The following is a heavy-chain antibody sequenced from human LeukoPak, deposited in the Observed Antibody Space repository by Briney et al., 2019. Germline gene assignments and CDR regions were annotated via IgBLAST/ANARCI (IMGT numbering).Heavy chain of an antibody. V-gene: IGHV4-34*01. CDR2: INHSGST. CDR1: GGSFSGYY. J-gene: IGHJ4*02. D-gene: IGHD3-10*01. Sequence: SETLSLTCAVYGGSFSGYYWSWIRQPPGKGLEWIGEINHSGSTNYNPSLKSRVTISVDTSKNQFSLKLSSVTAADTAVYYCARHITDLLWFGESGDYWGQGTLVTVSS. CDR3: ARHITDLLWFGESGDY.